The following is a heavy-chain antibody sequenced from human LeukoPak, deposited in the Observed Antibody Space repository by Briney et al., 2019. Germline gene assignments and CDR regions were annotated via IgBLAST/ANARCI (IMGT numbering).Heavy chain of an antibody. J-gene: IGHJ3*02. CDR2: ISSGSNYI. V-gene: IGHV3-21*01. CDR1: GFTFSSYS. CDR3: ARDLGSSFRAFDI. D-gene: IGHD1-26*01. Sequence: GGSLRLSCAASGFTFSSYSMNWVRQAPGKGLEWVSSISSGSNYIYYADSVKGRFTISRDNAKNSLYLQMNSLRAEDTAVYYCARDLGSSFRAFDIWGQGTMVTVSS.